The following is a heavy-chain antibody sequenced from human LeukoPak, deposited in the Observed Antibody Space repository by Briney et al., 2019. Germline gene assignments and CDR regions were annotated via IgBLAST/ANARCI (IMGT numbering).Heavy chain of an antibody. D-gene: IGHD2-15*01. CDR1: GFIFSNYE. CDR2: IRSSGSTI. J-gene: IGHJ4*01. V-gene: IGHV3-48*03. CDR3: ARGPRDPSGYCSRGTCSPTYEV. Sequence: GGSLRLSCVASGFIFSNYEMNWVRQAPGKWLEWVSYIRSSGSTIYYADSVQGRFTISRDNAKNSLYLQMNSLRAEDTGVYYCARGPRDPSGYCSRGTCSPTYEVWGHGTLVTVSS.